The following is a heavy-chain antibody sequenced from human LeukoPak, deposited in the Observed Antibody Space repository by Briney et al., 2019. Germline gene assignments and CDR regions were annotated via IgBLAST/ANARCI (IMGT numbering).Heavy chain of an antibody. CDR1: GFTFSNYA. CDR3: AKPIQLWSPLDY. CDR2: ISGSGGST. D-gene: IGHD5-18*01. Sequence: GGSLRLSCVASGFTFSNYAMSWVRQAPGKGLEWVSAISGSGGSTYYPDSVKGRFTISRDNPKNTLYLQMNSLRAEDTAVYYCAKPIQLWSPLDYWGQGTLVTVSS. V-gene: IGHV3-23*01. J-gene: IGHJ4*02.